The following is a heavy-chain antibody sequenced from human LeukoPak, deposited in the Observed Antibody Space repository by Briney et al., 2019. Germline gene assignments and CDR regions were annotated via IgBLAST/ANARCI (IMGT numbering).Heavy chain of an antibody. D-gene: IGHD2-2*01. J-gene: IGHJ6*04. V-gene: IGHV4-34*01. CDR1: GGSFSGYY. CDR2: INHSGST. Sequence: PSETLSLTWAVYGGSFSGYYWSWIRQPPGKGLEWIGEINHSGSTNYNPSLKSRVTISVDTSKNQFSLKLSSVTAADTAVYYCARNRLVPAAMFHYYGMDVWGKGTTVTVSS. CDR3: ARNRLVPAAMFHYYGMDV.